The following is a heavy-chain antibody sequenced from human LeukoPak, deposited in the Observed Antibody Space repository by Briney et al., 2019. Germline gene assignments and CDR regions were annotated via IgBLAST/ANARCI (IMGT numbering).Heavy chain of an antibody. V-gene: IGHV4-39*01. D-gene: IGHD3-3*01. CDR1: GGSISSSSYY. J-gene: IGHJ3*02. CDR3: VRLHGLYYDFWSGYPPGDAFDI. CDR2: IYYSGST. Sequence: PSETLSLTCTVSGGSISSSSYYWGWIRQPPGKGLEWIGSIYYSGSTYYNPSLKSRVTISVDTSKNQFSLKLSSVTAADTAVYYCVRLHGLYYDFWSGYPPGDAFDIWGQGTMVTVSS.